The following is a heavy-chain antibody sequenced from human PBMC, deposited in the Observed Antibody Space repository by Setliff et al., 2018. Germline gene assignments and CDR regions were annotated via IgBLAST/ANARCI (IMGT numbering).Heavy chain of an antibody. Sequence: GASVKVSCKASGYMFKSYGINWMRQAPGQGFEWMGWIAVYTGKTYSAQKFQGRLTMTTDKSTNMAYLDLRGLRLDDTAIYFCLRLVRYCSRTACQRTSGDEVWGQGTLVTVSS. CDR1: GYMFKSYG. CDR3: LRLVRYCSRTACQRTSGDEV. CDR2: IAVYTGKT. J-gene: IGHJ4*01. V-gene: IGHV1-18*04. D-gene: IGHD2-8*01.